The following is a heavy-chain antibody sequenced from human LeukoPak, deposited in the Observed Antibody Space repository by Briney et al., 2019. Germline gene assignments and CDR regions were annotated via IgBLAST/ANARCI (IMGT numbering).Heavy chain of an antibody. CDR3: ARIPYSSGWYRADWFDP. J-gene: IGHJ5*02. CDR1: GGSISSSSYY. V-gene: IGHV4-39*07. CDR2: IYYSGST. D-gene: IGHD6-19*01. Sequence: SETLSLTCTVSGGSISSSSYYWGWIRQPPGKGLEWIGSIYYSGSTYYNPSLKSRVTISVDTSKNQFSLKLSSVTAADTAVYYCARIPYSSGWYRADWFDPWGQGTLVTASS.